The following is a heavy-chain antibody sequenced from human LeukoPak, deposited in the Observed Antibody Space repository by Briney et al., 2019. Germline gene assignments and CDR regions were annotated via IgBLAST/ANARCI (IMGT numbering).Heavy chain of an antibody. Sequence: SGGSLRLSCVASGFTFSSYEMNWVRQAPGKGLEWLSYIGSSGSTTHYADSVKGRFTISRDNAKNSLYLQMNSLRVEDTAVYYCASGGPTMVRGEYDYWGQGTLVTVSA. CDR3: ASGGPTMVRGEYDY. CDR1: GFTFSSYE. J-gene: IGHJ4*02. D-gene: IGHD3-10*01. V-gene: IGHV3-48*03. CDR2: IGSSGSTT.